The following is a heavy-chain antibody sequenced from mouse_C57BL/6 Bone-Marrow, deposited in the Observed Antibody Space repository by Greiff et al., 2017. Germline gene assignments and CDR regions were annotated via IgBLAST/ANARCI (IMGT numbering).Heavy chain of an antibody. CDR3: TTSFFAY. Sequence: VHVKQSGAELVRPGASVKLSCTASGFNIKDDYMHWVKQRPEQGLEWIGWIDPENGDTEYASKFQGKATITADTSSNTAYLQLSSLTSEDTAVYYCTTSFFAYWGQGTLVTVSA. J-gene: IGHJ3*01. CDR1: GFNIKDDY. CDR2: IDPENGDT. V-gene: IGHV14-4*01.